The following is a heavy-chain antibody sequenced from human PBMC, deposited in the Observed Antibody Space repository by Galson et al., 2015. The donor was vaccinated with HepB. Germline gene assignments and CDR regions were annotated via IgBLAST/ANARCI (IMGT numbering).Heavy chain of an antibody. CDR3: ARGAFVGVVRATQNNWFDP. Sequence: SVKVSCKASGYTFSRYSITWVRQVPGQGLEWMGWISPYNRDKDYARNLQGRVTMTADTSTRTAYMELRSLRSDDKAFYHCARGAFVGVVRATQNNWFDPWGQGTLVTVSS. CDR1: GYTFSRYS. D-gene: IGHD2-15*01. J-gene: IGHJ5*02. V-gene: IGHV1-18*01. CDR2: ISPYNRDK.